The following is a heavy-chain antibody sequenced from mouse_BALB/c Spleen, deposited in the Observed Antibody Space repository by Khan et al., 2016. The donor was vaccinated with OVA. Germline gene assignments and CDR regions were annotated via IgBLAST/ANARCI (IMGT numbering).Heavy chain of an antibody. Sequence: VQLKESGPELMKPGASVKISCKASGYSFTSYYIHWVKQSHGKSLEWIGYIDPFNGGTSYNQKFKGKATLTVDKSSSTAYMHLSSLTSEDSAVYYCAGHGSSSWFAYWGQGTLVTVAA. V-gene: IGHV1S135*01. CDR2: IDPFNGGT. CDR3: AGHGSSSWFAY. CDR1: GYSFTSYY. D-gene: IGHD1-1*01. J-gene: IGHJ3*01.